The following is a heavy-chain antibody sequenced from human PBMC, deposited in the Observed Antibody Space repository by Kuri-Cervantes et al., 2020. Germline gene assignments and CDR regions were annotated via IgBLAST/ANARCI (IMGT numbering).Heavy chain of an antibody. D-gene: IGHD6-19*01. CDR3: ARGISGWALHAFDI. J-gene: IGHJ3*02. V-gene: IGHV4-38-2*02. Sequence: SETLCLTCTVSGGTISSYYWCWPRQPPGKGLELIGSIYHSGSTYYNPSLESRVTRSVDTSKNQFSLKLSSVTAADTAVYYCARGISGWALHAFDIWGQGTMVTVSS. CDR2: IYHSGST. CDR1: GGTISSYY.